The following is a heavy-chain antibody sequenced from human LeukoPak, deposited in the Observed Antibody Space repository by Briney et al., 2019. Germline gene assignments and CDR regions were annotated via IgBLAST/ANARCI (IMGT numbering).Heavy chain of an antibody. CDR2: IKQDGSEK. J-gene: IGHJ5*02. Sequence: GGSLRLSCAASGFTFSSYWMSWVRQAPGKGLEWVANIKQDGSEKYYEDSVKGRFTISRDNAKNSLYLQMNSLRAEDTAVYYCAREYTTVTNWFDPWGQGTLVTVSS. V-gene: IGHV3-7*01. CDR1: GFTFSSYW. D-gene: IGHD4-11*01. CDR3: AREYTTVTNWFDP.